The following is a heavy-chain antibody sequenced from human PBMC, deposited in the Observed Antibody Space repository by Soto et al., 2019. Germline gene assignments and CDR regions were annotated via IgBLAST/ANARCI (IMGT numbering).Heavy chain of an antibody. CDR2: ISYDGSDI. CDR3: ARGQGLGTGVFDY. D-gene: IGHD7-27*01. V-gene: IGHV3-30-3*01. CDR1: GFTFSSYA. J-gene: IGHJ4*02. Sequence: QVQLVESGGGVVQPGRSLRLSCAASGFTFSSYALHWVRQAPGKGLEWVTIISYDGSDIYFADSVKGRFTISRDNSKNTLYLQMNSLRAEDPAVYYCARGQGLGTGVFDYWGQGTLVTVSS.